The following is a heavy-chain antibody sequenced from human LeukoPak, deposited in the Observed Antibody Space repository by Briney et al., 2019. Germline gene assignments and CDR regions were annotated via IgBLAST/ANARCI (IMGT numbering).Heavy chain of an antibody. Sequence: GGSLRLSCAASGFTFSSYSMNWVRQAPGKGLEWVSSISRSSSYIYYADSVKGRFTISRDNAKNSLFLQMNSLRAEDTAVYYCAREPLTRVGSFDYWGQGTLVTVSS. CDR1: GFTFSSYS. CDR2: ISRSSSYI. D-gene: IGHD3-10*01. V-gene: IGHV3-21*01. J-gene: IGHJ4*02. CDR3: AREPLTRVGSFDY.